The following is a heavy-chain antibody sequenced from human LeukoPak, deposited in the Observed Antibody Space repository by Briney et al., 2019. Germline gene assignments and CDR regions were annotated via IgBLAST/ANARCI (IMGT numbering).Heavy chain of an antibody. J-gene: IGHJ4*02. CDR3: ARYRDHNGNYYAQ. D-gene: IGHD3-3*01. V-gene: IGHV3-48*02. Sequence: GRSLRLSCAASGFTFSTYSIRWVRQAPGKGLEWGSYISDSGDTTYYADSVKGRFTISRDNAKNSLYLQMNSLRDEDTAVYYCARYRDHNGNYYAQWGQGTMVTVSS. CDR1: GFTFSTYS. CDR2: ISDSGDTT.